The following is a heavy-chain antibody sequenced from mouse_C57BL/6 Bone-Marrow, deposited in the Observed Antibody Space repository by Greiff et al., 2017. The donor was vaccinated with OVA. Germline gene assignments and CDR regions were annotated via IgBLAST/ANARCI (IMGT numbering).Heavy chain of an antibody. J-gene: IGHJ4*01. Sequence: DVKLVESGGDLVKPGGSLKLSCAASGYTFSSYCMPWVRQTPDKRLEWVATISTGGSYTYYTDSVKGRFTFSRDNAKNTLCLQKSRLKSEDTAMYDCARGGNYGSSYGAMDYWGQGTSVTVSS. V-gene: IGHV5-6*02. CDR3: ARGGNYGSSYGAMDY. CDR2: ISTGGSYT. D-gene: IGHD1-1*01. CDR1: GYTFSSYC.